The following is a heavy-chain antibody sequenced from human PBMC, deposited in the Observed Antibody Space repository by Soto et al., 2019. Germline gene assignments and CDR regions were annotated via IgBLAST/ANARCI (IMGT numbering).Heavy chain of an antibody. Sequence: QVQLQESGPGLVKPSGTLSLTCVVSGGSISSSNWWSWVRQPPGKGLEWIGEVYHSGNTNYSPSLKSRVTISIDKSKNQFFLKLNSVTAADTAVYYCARDGVGTNFAYWGQGTLVHVSS. CDR2: VYHSGNT. CDR1: GGSISSSNW. J-gene: IGHJ4*02. V-gene: IGHV4-4*02. CDR3: ARDGVGTNFAY. D-gene: IGHD1-26*01.